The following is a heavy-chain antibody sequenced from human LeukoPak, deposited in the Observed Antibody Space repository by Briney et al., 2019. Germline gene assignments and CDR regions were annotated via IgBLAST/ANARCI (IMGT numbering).Heavy chain of an antibody. J-gene: IGHJ6*03. V-gene: IGHV4-59*01. CDR2: IYYSGST. CDR3: ARAPYRYYYYYYYMDV. D-gene: IGHD3-16*02. Sequence: SETLSLTCTVSGGSISSYYWSWIRQPPGKGLEWIGYIYYSGSTNYNPSLKSQVTISVDTSKNLFSLKLSSVTAADTAVYYCARAPYRYYYYYYYMDVWGKGTTVTVSS. CDR1: GGSISSYY.